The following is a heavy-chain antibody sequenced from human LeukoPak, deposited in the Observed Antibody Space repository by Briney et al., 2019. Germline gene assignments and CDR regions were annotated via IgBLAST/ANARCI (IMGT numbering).Heavy chain of an antibody. CDR2: ISSSGSTI. V-gene: IGHV3-48*04. D-gene: IGHD5-18*01. J-gene: IGHJ6*03. CDR3: ARVSDTAMDRYYYYYMDV. Sequence: GGSLRLSCAASGFTFSSYSMNWVRQAPGKGLEWVSYISSSGSTIYYADSVKGRFTISRDNAKNSLYLQMNSLRAEDTAVYYCARVSDTAMDRYYYYYMDVWGKGTTVTVSS. CDR1: GFTFSSYS.